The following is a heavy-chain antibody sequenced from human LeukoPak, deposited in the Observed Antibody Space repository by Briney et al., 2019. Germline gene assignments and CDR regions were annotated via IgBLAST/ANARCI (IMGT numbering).Heavy chain of an antibody. CDR1: GFTFSSYE. Sequence: GGSLRRSCAASGFTFSSYEMNWVRQAPGKGLEWVSYISSSGSTIYYADSVKGRFTISRHNAKNSLYLQMNSLRAEDTAIYYCARGYTYGLDFWGQGTLVTASS. CDR2: ISSSGSTI. CDR3: ARGYTYGLDF. V-gene: IGHV3-48*03. D-gene: IGHD5-18*01. J-gene: IGHJ4*02.